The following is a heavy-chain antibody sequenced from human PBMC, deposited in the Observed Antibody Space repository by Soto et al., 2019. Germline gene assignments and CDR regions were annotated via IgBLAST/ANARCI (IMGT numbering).Heavy chain of an antibody. J-gene: IGHJ6*04. V-gene: IGHV6-1*01. Sequence: SQTLSLTCAISGASVSSKSAALNLIRQSPSRGLEWLGRTYYRSKWYNDYAVSVKSRITINPDTSKNQFSLHLNSVTPEDTAVYYCGTFLSTTSPDVWGEGATVTVSS. CDR1: GASVSSKSAA. CDR3: GTFLSTTSPDV. D-gene: IGHD2-2*01. CDR2: TYYRSKWYN.